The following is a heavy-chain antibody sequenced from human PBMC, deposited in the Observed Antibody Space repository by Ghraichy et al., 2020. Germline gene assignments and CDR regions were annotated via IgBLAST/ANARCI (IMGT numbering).Heavy chain of an antibody. CDR3: AREEWELLHPAYGMDV. CDR1: GFTFSSYS. J-gene: IGHJ6*02. D-gene: IGHD1-26*01. CDR2: ISSSSSYI. V-gene: IGHV3-21*01. Sequence: GESLNISCAASGFTFSSYSMNWVRQAPGKGLEWVSSISSSSSYIYYADSVKGRFTISRDNAKNSLYLQMNSLRAEDTAVYYCAREEWELLHPAYGMDVWGQGTTVTVSS.